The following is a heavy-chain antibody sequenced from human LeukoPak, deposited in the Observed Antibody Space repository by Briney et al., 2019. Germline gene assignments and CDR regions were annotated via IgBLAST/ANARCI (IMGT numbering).Heavy chain of an antibody. CDR1: GGTFSSYA. Sequence: SVKVSCKASGGTFSSYAISWVRQAPGQGLEWMGGIIPIFGTANYAQKFQGRVTITTDESTSTAYMELNSLRSEDTAVYYCARDRGGSLNWFDPWGQGTLVTVSS. D-gene: IGHD1-26*01. V-gene: IGHV1-69*05. CDR2: IIPIFGTA. J-gene: IGHJ5*02. CDR3: ARDRGGSLNWFDP.